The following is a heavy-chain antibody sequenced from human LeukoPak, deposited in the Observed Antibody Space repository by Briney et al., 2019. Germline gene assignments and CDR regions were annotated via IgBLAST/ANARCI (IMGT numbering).Heavy chain of an antibody. D-gene: IGHD5-12*01. J-gene: IGHJ4*02. Sequence: PGGSLRLSCAATGLTFSSYWMSWIRQAPGKGLEWVANIRQDGGVKYYVDSVKGRFTISRDNTKNSLYLQMNSLRAEDTAVYYCARLNGYAPYHFDYWRQGTLVTVSS. V-gene: IGHV3-7*01. CDR1: GLTFSSYW. CDR2: IRQDGGVK. CDR3: ARLNGYAPYHFDY.